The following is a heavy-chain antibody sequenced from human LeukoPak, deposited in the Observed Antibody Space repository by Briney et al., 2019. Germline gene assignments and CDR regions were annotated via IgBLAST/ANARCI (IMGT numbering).Heavy chain of an antibody. D-gene: IGHD1-14*01. J-gene: IGHJ6*02. Sequence: SGGSLRLSCAASGFTFSSYAMSWVRQAPGKGLEWVSAISGSGGSTYYADSGKGRFTISRDNSKNTLYLQMNSLRAEDTAVYYCARAPISQPDYYGMDVWGQGTTVTVSS. CDR1: GFTFSSYA. CDR3: ARAPISQPDYYGMDV. V-gene: IGHV3-23*01. CDR2: ISGSGGST.